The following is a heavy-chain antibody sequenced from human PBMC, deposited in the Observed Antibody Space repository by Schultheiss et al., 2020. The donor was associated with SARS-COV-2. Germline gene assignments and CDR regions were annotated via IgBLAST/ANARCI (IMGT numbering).Heavy chain of an antibody. Sequence: SETLSLTCAVYGGSFSGYYWSWIRQPPGKGLEWIGEINHSGSTNYNPSLKSRVTISVDTSKNQFSLKLSSVTAADTAVYYCARLVAGGSLDYWGQGTLVTVSS. J-gene: IGHJ4*02. D-gene: IGHD6-6*01. V-gene: IGHV4-34*01. CDR1: GGSFSGYY. CDR2: INHSGST. CDR3: ARLVAGGSLDY.